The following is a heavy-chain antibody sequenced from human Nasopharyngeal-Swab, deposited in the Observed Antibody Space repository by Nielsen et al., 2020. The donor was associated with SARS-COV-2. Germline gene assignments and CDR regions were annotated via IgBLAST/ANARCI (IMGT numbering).Heavy chain of an antibody. Sequence: GESLNISCSASGFTFSSYAMHWVRQAPGKGLEYVSAISSNGGSTYYADSVKGRFTISRDNSKNTLYLQMSSLRAEDTAVYYCVKGGYGVYFDYWGQGTLVTVSS. V-gene: IGHV3-64D*06. D-gene: IGHD4-17*01. CDR1: GFTFSSYA. CDR3: VKGGYGVYFDY. CDR2: ISSNGGST. J-gene: IGHJ4*02.